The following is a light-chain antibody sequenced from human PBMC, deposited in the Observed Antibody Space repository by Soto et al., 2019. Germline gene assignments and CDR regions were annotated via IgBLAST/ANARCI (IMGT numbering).Light chain of an antibody. V-gene: IGKV4-1*01. CDR1: QSVLFNSKNKNY. CDR2: WAS. CDR3: QQYYNTPLT. Sequence: DIVMTQSPDSLAVSLGERATINCKSSQSVLFNSKNKNYLAWYQQKPGQPPKLLIYWASTRESGVPDRFSGSGSGTDFTLTISCLQAEDVAVYYCQQYYNTPLTFGGGTKV. J-gene: IGKJ4*01.